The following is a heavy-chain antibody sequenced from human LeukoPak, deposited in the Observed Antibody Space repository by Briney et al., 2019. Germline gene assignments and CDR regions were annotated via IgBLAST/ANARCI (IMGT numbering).Heavy chain of an antibody. Sequence: ASVKVSCKVSGYTFTDYYMHWVQQAPGKGLEWMGLVDPEDGETIYAEKFQGRVTITADTSTDTAYMELSSLRSEDTAVYYCATDLECSGGSCYSYWFDPWAREPWSPSPQ. D-gene: IGHD2-15*01. CDR2: VDPEDGET. CDR3: ATDLECSGGSCYSYWFDP. V-gene: IGHV1-69-2*01. J-gene: IGHJ5*02. CDR1: GYTFTDYY.